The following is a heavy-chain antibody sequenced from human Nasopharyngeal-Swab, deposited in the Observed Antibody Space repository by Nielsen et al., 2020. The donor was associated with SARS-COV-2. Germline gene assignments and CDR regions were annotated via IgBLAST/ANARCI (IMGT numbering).Heavy chain of an antibody. Sequence: GESLKISCAASGFTFSSYWMSWVRQAPGKGLEWVANIKQDGSEKYYVDSVKGRFTISRDNAKNSLYLQMNSLRAEDTAVYYCARHYDYVWGSYHPFDYWGQGTLVTVSS. CDR1: GFTFSSYW. V-gene: IGHV3-7*01. D-gene: IGHD3-16*02. J-gene: IGHJ4*02. CDR2: IKQDGSEK. CDR3: ARHYDYVWGSYHPFDY.